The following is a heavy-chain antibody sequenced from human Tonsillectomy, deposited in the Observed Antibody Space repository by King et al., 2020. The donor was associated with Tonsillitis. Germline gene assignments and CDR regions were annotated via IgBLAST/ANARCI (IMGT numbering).Heavy chain of an antibody. D-gene: IGHD3-3*01. CDR2: INPSSGVT. CDR1: GYTFTDYY. V-gene: IGHV1-2*02. CDR3: ARRFGYYYYMDV. J-gene: IGHJ6*03. Sequence: VQLVESGTEVKKPGASVKVSCKASGYTFTDYYIHWIRQAPGQGLEWMGWINPSSGVTNYVQKFQGRVTMTRDTSISTAYMELSSLRSDDTAVYYCARRFGYYYYMDVWGKGTTVTVTS.